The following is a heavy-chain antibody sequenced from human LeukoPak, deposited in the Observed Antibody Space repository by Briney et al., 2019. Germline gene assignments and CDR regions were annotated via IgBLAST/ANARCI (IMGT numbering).Heavy chain of an antibody. J-gene: IGHJ4*02. Sequence: GGSLRLSCAASGFTFDDYTMHWVRQAPGKGLEWVSLISWDGGSTYYADSVKGRFTISRDNSKNSLYLQMNSLRAEDTALYYCAKISTYDSSGYTDYWGQGTLVTVSS. D-gene: IGHD3-22*01. CDR1: GFTFDDYT. V-gene: IGHV3-43D*03. CDR3: AKISTYDSSGYTDY. CDR2: ISWDGGST.